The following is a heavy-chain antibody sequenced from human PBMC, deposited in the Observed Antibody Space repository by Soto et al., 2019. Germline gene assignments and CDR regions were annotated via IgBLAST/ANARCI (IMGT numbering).Heavy chain of an antibody. D-gene: IGHD6-19*01. CDR2: INAGNGNT. V-gene: IGHV1-3*01. Sequence: QVQLVQSGAEVKKPGASVKVSCKASGYTFTSYAMHWVRQAPGQRLEWMGWINAGNGNTKYSQKFQGRVTITRDTSASTAYMELSSLRYEDTAVYYCARDMVGQWLGYFDYWGQGTLVTVSS. J-gene: IGHJ4*02. CDR3: ARDMVGQWLGYFDY. CDR1: GYTFTSYA.